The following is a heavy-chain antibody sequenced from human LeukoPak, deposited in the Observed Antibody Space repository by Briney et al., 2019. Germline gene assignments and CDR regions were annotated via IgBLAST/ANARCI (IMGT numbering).Heavy chain of an antibody. D-gene: IGHD3-3*01. CDR1: GYTFTSYD. J-gene: IGHJ4*02. V-gene: IGHV1-8*03. CDR3: ARRITIFGVVITLGY. Sequence: ASVKVSCTASGYTFTSYDINWVRQATGQGLEWMGWMNPNSGNTGYAQKFQGRVTITRNTSISTAYMELSSLRSEDTAVYYCARRITIFGVVITLGYWGQGTLVTVSS. CDR2: MNPNSGNT.